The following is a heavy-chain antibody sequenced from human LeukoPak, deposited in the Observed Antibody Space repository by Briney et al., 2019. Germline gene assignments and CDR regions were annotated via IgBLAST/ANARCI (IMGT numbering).Heavy chain of an antibody. J-gene: IGHJ4*02. CDR3: ASIAVAGQRRVY. Sequence: PGGSLRLSCAASGFTFSSYAMSWVRQAPGKGLEGVSAISGSGGSKYYEDSVKGRFTLSRENVKKTVYLKMNSVRAEDTAVYYCASIAVAGQRRVYWGQGTLVTVPS. CDR2: ISGSGGSK. CDR1: GFTFSSYA. V-gene: IGHV3-23*01. D-gene: IGHD6-19*01.